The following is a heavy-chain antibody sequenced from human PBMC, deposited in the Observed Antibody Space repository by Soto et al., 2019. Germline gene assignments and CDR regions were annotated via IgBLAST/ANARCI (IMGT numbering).Heavy chain of an antibody. CDR3: ARFVRSCSATTCSTRADV. Sequence: PSETLSLTCTVSGGSISSYYWSWIRQPAGKGLEWIGRIYTSGSTNYNPSLKSRVTMSVDTSKNQFSLKLRSVIVADTAVYHCARFVRSCSATTCSTRADVWGQGITVTVSS. V-gene: IGHV4-4*07. D-gene: IGHD2-2*01. CDR2: IYTSGST. CDR1: GGSISSYY. J-gene: IGHJ6*02.